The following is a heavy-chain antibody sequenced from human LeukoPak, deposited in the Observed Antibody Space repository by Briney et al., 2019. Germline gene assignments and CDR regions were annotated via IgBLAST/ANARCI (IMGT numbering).Heavy chain of an antibody. Sequence: GGSLRLSCAGSGFIFNNYAMHWVRQPPEKGLEWVSGISWNSGSIDYADSVKGRFTISRDNAKNSLYLQMNSLRVEDTAFYYCAKDNRRHYTSGPNPDSLHWGQGALVTVSS. V-gene: IGHV3-9*01. D-gene: IGHD6-19*01. CDR1: GFIFNNYA. CDR2: ISWNSGSI. CDR3: AKDNRRHYTSGPNPDSLH. J-gene: IGHJ4*02.